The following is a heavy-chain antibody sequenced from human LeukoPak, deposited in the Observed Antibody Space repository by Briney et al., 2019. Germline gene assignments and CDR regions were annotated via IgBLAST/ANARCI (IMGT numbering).Heavy chain of an antibody. J-gene: IGHJ4*02. Sequence: PSETLSLTCTVSGGSISSSSYYWGWIRQPPGKGLEWIGSIYYSGSTYYNPSLKSRVTISVDTSKNQFSLKLSSVTAADTAVYYCARLRVGQWPTPYSFDFWGQGTLVTVSS. V-gene: IGHV4-39*01. CDR1: GGSISSSSYY. CDR2: IYYSGST. CDR3: ARLRVGQWPTPYSFDF. D-gene: IGHD6-19*01.